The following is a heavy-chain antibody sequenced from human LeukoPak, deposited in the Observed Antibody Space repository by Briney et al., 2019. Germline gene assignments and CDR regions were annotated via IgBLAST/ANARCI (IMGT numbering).Heavy chain of an antibody. CDR1: GGSISSYY. Sequence: SETLSLTCTVSGGSISSYYWSWIRQPPGKGLEWIGYIYYSGSTNYNPSLKSRVTISVDTSKNQFSLKLSSVTAADTAVYYCARRYYYGSGSFFFDYWSQGTLVTVSS. CDR2: IYYSGST. D-gene: IGHD3-10*01. CDR3: ARRYYYGSGSFFFDY. V-gene: IGHV4-59*01. J-gene: IGHJ4*02.